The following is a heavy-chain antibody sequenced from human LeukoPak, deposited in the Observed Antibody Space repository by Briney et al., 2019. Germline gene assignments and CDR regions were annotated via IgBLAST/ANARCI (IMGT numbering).Heavy chain of an antibody. V-gene: IGHV3-23*01. J-gene: IGHJ5*02. CDR3: AKDGRVIAVAGTSGWFDP. D-gene: IGHD6-19*01. CDR1: GFTFSSYA. CDR2: ISGSGGST. Sequence: GGSLRLSCAASGFTFSSYAMSWVRQAPGKGLEWVSAISGSGGSTYYADSVKGRFTISRDNSKNTLYLQMNSLRAEDTAVYYCAKDGRVIAVAGTSGWFDPWGQGTLVTVSS.